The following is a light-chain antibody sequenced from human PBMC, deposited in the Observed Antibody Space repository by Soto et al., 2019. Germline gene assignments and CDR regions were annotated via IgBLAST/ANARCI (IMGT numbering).Light chain of an antibody. CDR3: QQSYNTPRT. V-gene: IGKV1-39*01. Sequence: DIQMTQSPSSLSASVGDRVTITCRASQSISSYLNWYQQKPGKAPKPLIYAASSLQSGVPSRFSGSGSGTDFTLTISSLQPEDFATYYCQQSYNTPRTFGQGTKVEIK. CDR2: AAS. J-gene: IGKJ1*01. CDR1: QSISSY.